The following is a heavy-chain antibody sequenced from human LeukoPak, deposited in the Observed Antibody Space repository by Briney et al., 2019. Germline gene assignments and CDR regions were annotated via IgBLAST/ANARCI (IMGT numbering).Heavy chain of an antibody. CDR1: GFTFSSYA. CDR3: ARDGYSGSYYRLYYFFMDV. Sequence: GGSLSLSCAASGFTFSSYAMTWVRQAPGKGLEWVSSISGSGDNMDYADSVKGRFTISRDNSENTLYLQMNSLRGEDTAVYYCARDGYSGSYYRLYYFFMDVWGKGTTVTVSS. J-gene: IGHJ6*03. D-gene: IGHD1-26*01. CDR2: ISGSGDNM. V-gene: IGHV3-23*01.